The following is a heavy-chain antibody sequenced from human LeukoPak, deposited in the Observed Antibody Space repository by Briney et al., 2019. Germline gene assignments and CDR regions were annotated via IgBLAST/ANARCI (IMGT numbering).Heavy chain of an antibody. CDR2: MNQDGSAK. CDR3: ARDYYGSGIPHGMDV. Sequence: GGSLRLSCAASGFTFSNYWMSWVRQAPERGLEWVANMNQDGSAKYYVDSVKGRFAISRDNAKRSLYLQMNGLRAEDTAVYYCARDYYGSGIPHGMDVWGQGTTVTVSS. V-gene: IGHV3-7*01. J-gene: IGHJ6*02. CDR1: GFTFSNYW. D-gene: IGHD3-10*01.